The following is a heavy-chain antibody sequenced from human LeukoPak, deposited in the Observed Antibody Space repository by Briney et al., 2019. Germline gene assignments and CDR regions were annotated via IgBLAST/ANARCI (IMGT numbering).Heavy chain of an antibody. D-gene: IGHD3-10*01. CDR2: IYYSGST. Sequence: SETLSLTCTVSGGSISSSSSYWGWIRQPPGKGLEWFGTIYYSGSTYYNPSLKSRVTISVDTSKKQFSLKLRSVTAADTAVYYCARRPAIILDRGVVYYFDSWGQGILVTVSS. J-gene: IGHJ4*02. V-gene: IGHV4-39*01. CDR3: ARRPAIILDRGVVYYFDS. CDR1: GGSISSSSSY.